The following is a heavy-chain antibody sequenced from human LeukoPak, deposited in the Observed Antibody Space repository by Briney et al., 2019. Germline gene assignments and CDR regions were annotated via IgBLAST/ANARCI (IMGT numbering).Heavy chain of an antibody. CDR3: ARHRPGPYDY. J-gene: IGHJ4*02. CDR2: IYYSGST. V-gene: IGHV4-59*08. Sequence: SETLSLTCTVSGGSISSYYWSWIRQPPGKGLEWIGYIYYSGSTNYNPSLKSRVTISVDTSKNQFSLKLSPVTAADTAVYYCARHRPGPYDYWGQGTLATVSS. CDR1: GGSISSYY.